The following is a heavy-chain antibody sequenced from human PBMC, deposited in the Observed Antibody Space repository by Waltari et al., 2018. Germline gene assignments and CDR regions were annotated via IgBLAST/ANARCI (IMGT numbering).Heavy chain of an antibody. J-gene: IGHJ4*02. D-gene: IGHD6-19*01. CDR1: GFTFSSYA. CDR2: ISGSGGST. V-gene: IGHV3-23*04. CDR3: AKGEEIAVAGCVDY. Sequence: EVQLVESGGGLVQPGGSLRLSCAASGFTFSSYAMRWVRQAPGKGLEWVSAISGSGGSTYYADSVKGRFTISRDNSKNTLDLQMNSLRAEDTAVYYWAKGEEIAVAGCVDYWGQGTMVTVSS.